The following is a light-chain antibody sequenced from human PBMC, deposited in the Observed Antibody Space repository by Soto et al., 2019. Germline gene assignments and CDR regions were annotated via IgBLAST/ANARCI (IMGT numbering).Light chain of an antibody. Sequence: VLTQSPATLSLSPGERATLSCRASQTVSRYLAWYQHKPGQAPRLLIHDASSRATGVPARFNGSGSGTDYTLTIISIEPEDFATYYCQQRSNWPLFTFGGGTKVEI. CDR1: QTVSRY. CDR2: DAS. V-gene: IGKV3-11*01. CDR3: QQRSNWPLFT. J-gene: IGKJ4*01.